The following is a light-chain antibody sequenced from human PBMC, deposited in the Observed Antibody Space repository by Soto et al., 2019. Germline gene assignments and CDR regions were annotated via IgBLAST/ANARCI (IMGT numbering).Light chain of an antibody. Sequence: QSVLTQPRSVSGSPGQSVTISCTGASNDIGGYNFVSWYHQTPGMAPRLIIYDVTKRPSGVPDRFSGSKSGNTASLTISGLQAEDEDEYFCCSYAGTFIYVVFGGGTKLTVL. CDR3: CSYAGTFIYVV. J-gene: IGLJ2*01. CDR1: SNDIGGYNF. V-gene: IGLV2-11*01. CDR2: DVT.